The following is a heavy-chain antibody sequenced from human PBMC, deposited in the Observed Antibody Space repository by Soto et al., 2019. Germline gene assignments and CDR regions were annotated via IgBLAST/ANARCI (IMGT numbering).Heavy chain of an antibody. V-gene: IGHV4-31*03. CDR1: GGSISSGGYY. J-gene: IGHJ5*02. CDR3: ASTIRTWNWFDP. D-gene: IGHD3-3*01. Sequence: PSETLSLTCTVSGGSISSGGYYWSWIRQHPGKGLEWIGYIYYSGSTYYNPSLKSRVTISVDTSKNQFSLKLSSVTAADTAVYYCASTIRTWNWFDPWGQGTLVTVSS. CDR2: IYYSGST.